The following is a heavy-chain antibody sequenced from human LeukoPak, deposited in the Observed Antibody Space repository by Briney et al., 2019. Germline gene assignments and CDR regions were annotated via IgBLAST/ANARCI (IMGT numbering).Heavy chain of an antibody. V-gene: IGHV4-34*01. Sequence: PSETLSLTCAVYGGSLSGSYWSWIRQPPGKGLEWIGEINHSGSANYNPSLKSRVTLSIDKSKNQFSLNLNSVTAADTAVYYSARARRDSGFYKVDYWGQGTLVTVSS. CDR3: ARARRDSGFYKVDY. J-gene: IGHJ4*02. CDR1: GGSLSGSY. D-gene: IGHD3-3*01. CDR2: INHSGSA.